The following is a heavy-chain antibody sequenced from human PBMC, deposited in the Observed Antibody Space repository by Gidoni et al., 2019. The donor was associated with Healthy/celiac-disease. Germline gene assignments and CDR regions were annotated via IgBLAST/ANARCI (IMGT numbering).Heavy chain of an antibody. D-gene: IGHD6-19*01. CDR1: GFSLSTSGVG. CDR3: AHSGPGEQWLVRLWLGWFDP. CDR2: IYWDDDK. J-gene: IGHJ5*02. Sequence: QITSKESGPTLVKPTQTLTLTCTFSGFSLSTSGVGVGWIRQPPGNALAWLALIYWDDDKRYSPSLKSRLTITKDTSKNQVVLTMTNMDPVDTATYYCAHSGPGEQWLVRLWLGWFDPWGQGTLVTVYS. V-gene: IGHV2-5*02.